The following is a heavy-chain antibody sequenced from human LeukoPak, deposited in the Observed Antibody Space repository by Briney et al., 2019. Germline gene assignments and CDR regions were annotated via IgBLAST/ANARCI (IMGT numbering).Heavy chain of an antibody. V-gene: IGHV4-4*02. D-gene: IGHD6-19*01. Sequence: PSGTLSLTCAVSGGSISSSNWWSWVRQPPGKGLEWIGEIYHSGSTNYNPSLKSRVTISVDTSKNQFSLKLSSVTAADTAVYYCARHTILQPRGLFYSSGWFPVNDAFDIWGQGTMVTVSS. CDR3: ARHTILQPRGLFYSSGWFPVNDAFDI. CDR2: IYHSGST. J-gene: IGHJ3*02. CDR1: GGSISSSNW.